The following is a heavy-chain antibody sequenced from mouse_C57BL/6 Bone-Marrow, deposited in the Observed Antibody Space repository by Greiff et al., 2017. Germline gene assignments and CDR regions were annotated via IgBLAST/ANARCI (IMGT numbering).Heavy chain of an antibody. Sequence: QVQLQQPGAELVMPGASVKLSCKASGYTFTSYWMHWVKQRPGQGLEWIGEIDPSDSYTNYNQKFKGKSTLTVDKSSSTAYMQLSSLTSEDSAVYYCARRYYDGSSPYWYFDVWGTGTTVTVSS. D-gene: IGHD1-1*01. J-gene: IGHJ1*03. CDR2: IDPSDSYT. CDR3: ARRYYDGSSPYWYFDV. CDR1: GYTFTSYW. V-gene: IGHV1-69*01.